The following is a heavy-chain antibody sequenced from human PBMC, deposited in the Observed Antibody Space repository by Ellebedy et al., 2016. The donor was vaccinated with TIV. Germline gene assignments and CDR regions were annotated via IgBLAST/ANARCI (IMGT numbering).Heavy chain of an antibody. D-gene: IGHD5-12*01. J-gene: IGHJ4*02. CDR1: GYTFTGYY. Sequence: AASVKVSCKASGYTFTGYYMHWVRQAPGQGLEWMGWINPKSGATDYAQKFQGRVTMTRDTSISTVYMELSWLRSDDTAVYYCARDSGYSGCPPEVTFAHWGQGALVTVSS. CDR3: ARDSGYSGCPPEVTFAH. CDR2: INPKSGAT. V-gene: IGHV1-2*02.